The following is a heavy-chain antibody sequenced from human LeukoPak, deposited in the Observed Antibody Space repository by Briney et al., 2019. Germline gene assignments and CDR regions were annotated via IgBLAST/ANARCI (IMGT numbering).Heavy chain of an antibody. D-gene: IGHD1-26*01. J-gene: IGHJ4*02. CDR2: IYYSGST. CDR1: GGSISVYY. V-gene: IGHV4-59*12. Sequence: SETLSLTCTVSGGSISVYYWSWIRQPPGKGLEWIGYIYYSGSTNYNPSLKSRVTISSDTSKNQFSLKLSSVTAADTAVYFCARDRGWEVLDFWGQGTLVTVSS. CDR3: ARDRGWEVLDF.